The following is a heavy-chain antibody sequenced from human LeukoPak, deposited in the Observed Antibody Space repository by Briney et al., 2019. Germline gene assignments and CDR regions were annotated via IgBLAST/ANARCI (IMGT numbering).Heavy chain of an antibody. J-gene: IGHJ5*02. Sequence: GASVKVSCTASGYTFTSYGISWVRQAPGQGLEWMGWISAYNGNTNYAQKLQGRVTMTTDTSTSTAYMELRSLRSDDTAVYYCARDYQDYYDSSGYSSFDPWGQGTLVTVSS. CDR2: ISAYNGNT. CDR1: GYTFTSYG. CDR3: ARDYQDYYDSSGYSSFDP. V-gene: IGHV1-18*01. D-gene: IGHD3-22*01.